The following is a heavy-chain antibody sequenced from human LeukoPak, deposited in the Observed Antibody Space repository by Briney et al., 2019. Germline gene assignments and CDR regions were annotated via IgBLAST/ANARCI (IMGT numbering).Heavy chain of an antibody. CDR3: ARVDGSTMSGAVDV. CDR1: GFTFSSYA. D-gene: IGHD3-22*01. V-gene: IGHV3-30-3*01. J-gene: IGHJ6*02. CDR2: ISYDGSNK. Sequence: GGSLRLSCAASGFTFSSYAMHWVRQAPGRGLEWVAVISYDGSNKYYADSVKGRFTISRDNSKNTLYLQMNSLRAEDTAVYYCARVDGSTMSGAVDVWGQGTTVTVSS.